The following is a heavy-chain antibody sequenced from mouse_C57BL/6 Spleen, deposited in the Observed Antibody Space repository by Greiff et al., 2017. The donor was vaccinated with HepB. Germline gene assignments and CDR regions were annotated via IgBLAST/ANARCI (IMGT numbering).Heavy chain of an antibody. J-gene: IGHJ1*03. CDR3: AREGEFITTVIANWYVDV. V-gene: IGHV1-58*01. CDR1: GYTFTSYG. CDR2: IYIGNGYT. Sequence: VQLKQSGAELVRPGSSVKMSCKPSGYTFTSYGINWVKQRPGQGLEWIGYIYIGNGYTEYNEKFKGKATLTSDTSSNTAYMQLSSLTSEDSAIYCCAREGEFITTVIANWYVDVWGTGTTVTVSS. D-gene: IGHD1-1*01.